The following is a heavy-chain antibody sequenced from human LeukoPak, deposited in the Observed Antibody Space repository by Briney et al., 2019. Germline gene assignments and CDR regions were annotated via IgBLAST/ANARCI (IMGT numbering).Heavy chain of an antibody. CDR2: IYYSGST. Sequence: SETLSLTCTVSGGSISSYYWSWIRQPPGKGLEWIGYIYYSGSTNYNPSLKSRVTISVDMSKNQFSLKLSSVTAADTAVYYCAGGSGSYAFDYWGQGTLVTVSS. V-gene: IGHV4-59*01. D-gene: IGHD3-10*01. CDR3: AGGSGSYAFDY. CDR1: GGSISSYY. J-gene: IGHJ4*02.